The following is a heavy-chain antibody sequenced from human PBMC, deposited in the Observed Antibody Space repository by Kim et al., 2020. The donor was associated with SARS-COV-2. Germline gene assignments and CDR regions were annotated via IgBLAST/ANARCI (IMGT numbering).Heavy chain of an antibody. V-gene: IGHV4-59*13. J-gene: IGHJ4*02. CDR3: ARSGVISSATFDY. D-gene: IGHD6-19*01. CDR2: IYYSGST. CDR1: GGSISSYY. Sequence: SETLSLTCTFSGGSISSYYWSWIRQPPGKGLEWIGYIYYSGSTNYNPSLKSRVTISVDTSTNQFSLKLSSVTAADTAVYYCARSGVISSATFDYWGQGTLDTVSS.